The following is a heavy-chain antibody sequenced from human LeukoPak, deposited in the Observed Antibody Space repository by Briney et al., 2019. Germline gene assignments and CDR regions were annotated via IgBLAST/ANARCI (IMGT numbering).Heavy chain of an antibody. Sequence: ASVKVSCKASGYTFTGYYMHWVRQAPGQGLEWMGWINPNSGGTNYAQKFQGRVTMTRDTSISTAYMELSRLRSDDTAVYYCAKFLVSPRYCSGGSCYYYGMDVWGQGTTVTVSS. CDR2: INPNSGGT. J-gene: IGHJ6*02. CDR3: AKFLVSPRYCSGGSCYYYGMDV. V-gene: IGHV1-2*02. D-gene: IGHD2-15*01. CDR1: GYTFTGYY.